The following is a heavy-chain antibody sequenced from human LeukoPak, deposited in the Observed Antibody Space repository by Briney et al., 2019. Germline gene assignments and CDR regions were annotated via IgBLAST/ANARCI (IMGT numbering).Heavy chain of an antibody. J-gene: IGHJ4*02. D-gene: IGHD3-22*01. CDR2: ISGGGDKT. CDR1: GFAFSSYW. CDR3: AKPSGDYDYFDY. Sequence: PGGSLRLSCAASGFAFSSYWLHWVRQTPGKGPEWVSGISGGGDKTYYADSVKGRFTISRDNSKNTMFLQMGNLRVEDTATYYCAKPSGDYDYFDYWGQGALVTVSS. V-gene: IGHV3-23*01.